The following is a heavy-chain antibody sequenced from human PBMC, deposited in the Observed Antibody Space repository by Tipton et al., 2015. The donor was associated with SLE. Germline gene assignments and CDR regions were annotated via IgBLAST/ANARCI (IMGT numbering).Heavy chain of an antibody. CDR3: ARQNLGDSSGNGYY. CDR2: IYYTGST. Sequence: TLSLTCTVSGGSISSSSYYWGWIRQPPGKGLEWIGSIYYTGSTYYNPSPNSQVTISVDTSKNQFSLKLSTVTAADTAVYYCARQNLGDSSGNGYYWGQGTLVTVSS. CDR1: GGSISSSSYY. V-gene: IGHV4-39*07. D-gene: IGHD3-22*01. J-gene: IGHJ4*02.